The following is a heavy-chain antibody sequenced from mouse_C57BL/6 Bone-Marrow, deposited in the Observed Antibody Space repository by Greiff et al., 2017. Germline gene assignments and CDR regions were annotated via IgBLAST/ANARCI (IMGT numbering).Heavy chain of an antibody. D-gene: IGHD1-1*01. J-gene: IGHJ4*01. Sequence: QVQLQQSGAELARPGASVKLSCKASGYTFTSYGISWVKQRTGQGLEWIGEIYPRSGNTYYNEKFKGKATLTAEKSSSTAYMELRSLTSEDSAVYVCARTFITNFPYYYAMDYWGQGTSVTVSS. CDR1: GYTFTSYG. CDR3: ARTFITNFPYYYAMDY. CDR2: IYPRSGNT. V-gene: IGHV1-81*01.